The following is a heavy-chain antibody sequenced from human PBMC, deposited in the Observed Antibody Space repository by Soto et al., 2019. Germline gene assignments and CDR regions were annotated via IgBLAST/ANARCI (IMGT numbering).Heavy chain of an antibody. V-gene: IGHV4-61*01. Sequence: SETQSLTCSVSGGSVSDKTYYWSWIRQPPGKRLEWIGYVYYSGTTNYNPSLKSRVTISVDLSKNRFSLRLSSVTTADTALYYCARTTAVPNTLRSRYFFDYWGQGTLVTVSS. CDR3: ARTTAVPNTLRSRYFFDY. CDR1: GGSVSDKTYY. D-gene: IGHD4-17*01. J-gene: IGHJ4*02. CDR2: VYYSGTT.